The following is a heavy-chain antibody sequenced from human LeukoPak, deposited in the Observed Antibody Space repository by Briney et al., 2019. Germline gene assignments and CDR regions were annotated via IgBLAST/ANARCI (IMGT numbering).Heavy chain of an antibody. D-gene: IGHD4-17*01. CDR1: GGSFSGYY. CDR2: INHSGST. V-gene: IGHV4-34*01. J-gene: IGHJ6*03. CDR3: ARGWSKDVRLRPGRYYMDV. Sequence: SSETLSLTCAVYGGSFSGYYWSWIRQPPRKRLEWIGEINHSGSTNYNPSLKSRVTISVDTSKNQFSLKLSSVTAADTAVYYCARGWSKDVRLRPGRYYMDVWGKGTTVTVSS.